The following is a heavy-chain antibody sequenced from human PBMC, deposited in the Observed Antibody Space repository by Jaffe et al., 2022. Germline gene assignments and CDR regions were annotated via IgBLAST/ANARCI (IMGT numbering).Heavy chain of an antibody. CDR3: ARDLGTTVNGYYFDY. Sequence: QVQLQESGPGLVKPSQTLSLTCTVSGGSISSGSYYWSWIRQPAGKGLEWIGRIYTSGSTNYNPSLKSRVTISVDTSKNQFSLKLSSVTAADTAVYYCARDLGTTVNGYYFDYWGQGTLVTVSS. CDR2: IYTSGST. V-gene: IGHV4-61*02. CDR1: GGSISSGSYY. D-gene: IGHD4-17*01. J-gene: IGHJ4*02.